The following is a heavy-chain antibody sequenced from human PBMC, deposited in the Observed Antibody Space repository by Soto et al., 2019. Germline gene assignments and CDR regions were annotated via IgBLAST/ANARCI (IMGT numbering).Heavy chain of an antibody. D-gene: IGHD3-3*01. Sequence: GASVKVSCKASGYTFTSYGISWVRQAPGQGLEWMGWISAYNGNTNYAQKLQGRVTMTTDTSTSTAYMELRSLRSDDTAVYYCARFSGGDFWSGYYYNWFDPWGQGTLVTVSS. CDR1: GYTFTSYG. CDR2: ISAYNGNT. V-gene: IGHV1-18*01. CDR3: ARFSGGDFWSGYYYNWFDP. J-gene: IGHJ5*02.